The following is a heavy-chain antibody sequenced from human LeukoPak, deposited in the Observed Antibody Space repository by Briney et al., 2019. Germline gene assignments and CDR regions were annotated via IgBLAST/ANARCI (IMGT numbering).Heavy chain of an antibody. J-gene: IGHJ4*02. CDR2: INSDGSST. CDR1: GFTFSSYW. V-gene: IGHV3-74*01. D-gene: IGHD3-22*01. CDR3: ARDGLPTYYYDSSGYFFDY. Sequence: GGSLRLSCAVSGFTFSSYWMHWVRQAPGKGLVWVSRINSDGSSTSYADSVKGRFTISRDNAKNTLYLQMNSLRAEDTAVYYCARDGLPTYYYDSSGYFFDYWGQGTLVTVSS.